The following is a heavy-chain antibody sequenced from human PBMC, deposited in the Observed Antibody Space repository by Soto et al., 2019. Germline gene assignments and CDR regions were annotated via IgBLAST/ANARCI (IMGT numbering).Heavy chain of an antibody. J-gene: IGHJ4*02. Sequence: VQLQQWGAGLLKPSETLSLTCAVYGGSFSGYYWSWIRQPPGKGLEWIGEINHSGSTNYNPSLMSRVTISVDSSMNQCCRKLSSRTVADMAVYYCASLTNYYYSSGHRYYFDYWGQVTLVTVSS. CDR1: GGSFSGYY. CDR3: ASLTNYYYSSGHRYYFDY. D-gene: IGHD3-22*01. V-gene: IGHV4-34*01. CDR2: INHSGST.